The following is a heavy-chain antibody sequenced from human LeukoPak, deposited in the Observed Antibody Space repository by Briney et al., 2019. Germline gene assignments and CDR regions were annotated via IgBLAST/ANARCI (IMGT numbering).Heavy chain of an antibody. D-gene: IGHD3-3*01. CDR3: ARDFWSGYYQASYYYYYGMDV. CDR2: IYYSGST. J-gene: IGHJ6*02. Sequence: SETLSLTCTVSGGSLSSGGYYWRWIRQHPGKGLEWIGYIYYSGSTYYNPSLKSRVTISVDTSKNQFSLKLSSVTAADTAVYYCARDFWSGYYQASYYYYYGMDVWGQGTTVTVSS. CDR1: GGSLSSGGYY. V-gene: IGHV4-31*03.